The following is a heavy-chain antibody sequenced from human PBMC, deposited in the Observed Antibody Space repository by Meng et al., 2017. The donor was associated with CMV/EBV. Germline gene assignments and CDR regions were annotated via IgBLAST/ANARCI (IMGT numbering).Heavy chain of an antibody. Sequence: GESLKISCAASGFTASSNYMSWVRQAPGKGLEWVSVIYSGGSTYYADSLKGRFTISRDNSKNTLYLQMNSLRAEDTAVYYCARDLYYYDSSGYYDYYYGMDVWGQGTTVTVSS. V-gene: IGHV3-66*02. CDR3: ARDLYYYDSSGYYDYYYGMDV. CDR1: GFTASSNY. CDR2: IYSGGST. D-gene: IGHD3-22*01. J-gene: IGHJ6*02.